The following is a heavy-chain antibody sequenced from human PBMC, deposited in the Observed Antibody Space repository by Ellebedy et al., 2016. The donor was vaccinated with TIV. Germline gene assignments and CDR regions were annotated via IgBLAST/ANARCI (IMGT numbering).Heavy chain of an antibody. D-gene: IGHD6-19*01. Sequence: GESLKISCVASGFTFSGYAMSWVRQAPGKGLEWVSGINNGGRTTSYADSVEGRFIISRDNSKSTLDLQMSSLRAEDTAVYYCAKGRGGGSDSSAPRYYFDSWGLGTLVTVSS. J-gene: IGHJ4*02. CDR3: AKGRGGGSDSSAPRYYFDS. CDR1: GFTFSGYA. CDR2: INNGGRTT. V-gene: IGHV3-23*01.